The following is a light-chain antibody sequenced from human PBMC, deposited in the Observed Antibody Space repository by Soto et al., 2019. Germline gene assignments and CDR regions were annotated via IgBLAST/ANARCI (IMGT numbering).Light chain of an antibody. V-gene: IGKV3-11*01. J-gene: IGKJ4*01. CDR1: QSVSNY. Sequence: EIVLTQSPATLSLSPGERATLSCRASQSVSNYLAWYQQKPGQAPRLLIYDASIRATGIPARFSGSRSGTDFALTIGSLEPEDVGIYACQQRSIWLTCGGGTKVEIK. CDR3: QQRSIWLT. CDR2: DAS.